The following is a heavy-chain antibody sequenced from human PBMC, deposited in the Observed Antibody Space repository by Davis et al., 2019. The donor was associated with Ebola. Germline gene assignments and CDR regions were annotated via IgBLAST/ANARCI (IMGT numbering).Heavy chain of an antibody. V-gene: IGHV3-21*01. CDR3: ARGVRGVDYYYGMDV. CDR1: GFTFSSYS. D-gene: IGHD3-10*01. J-gene: IGHJ6*02. Sequence: GGSLRLSCAASGFTFSSYSMNWVRQAPGKGLEWVSSISSSSSYIYYADSVKGRFTISRDNAKNSLYLQMNSLRAEDTAVYYCARGVRGVDYYYGMDVWGQGTSVTVSS. CDR2: ISSSSSYI.